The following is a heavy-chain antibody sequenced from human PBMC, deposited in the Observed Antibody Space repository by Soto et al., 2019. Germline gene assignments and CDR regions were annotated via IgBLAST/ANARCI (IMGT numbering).Heavy chain of an antibody. D-gene: IGHD3-10*01. Sequence: PGGSMRLSCSASVFTFSGASMHWVRKASGKGLEWVGRIRSKANSYATAYAASVKGRFTISRDDSKNTAYLQMNSLKTEDTAVYYCTTPPSAYGSGSYSDDWGQGTLVTVSS. CDR3: TTPPSAYGSGSYSDD. V-gene: IGHV3-73*01. J-gene: IGHJ4*02. CDR2: IRSKANSYAT. CDR1: VFTFSGAS.